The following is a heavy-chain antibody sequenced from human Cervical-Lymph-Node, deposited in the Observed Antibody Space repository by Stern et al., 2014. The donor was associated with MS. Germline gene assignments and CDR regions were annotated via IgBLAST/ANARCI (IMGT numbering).Heavy chain of an antibody. CDR2: ISSSSSTI. CDR1: GFTFSSYS. V-gene: IGHV3-48*02. J-gene: IGHJ4*02. CDR3: ARDPQQWLVRYFDY. D-gene: IGHD6-19*01. Sequence: EVQLVESGGGLVQPGGSLRLSCAASGFTFSSYSMNWVRQAPGKGLEWVSYISSSSSTIYYADSVKGRFTISRDNAKNSLYLQMNSLRDEDTAVYYCARDPQQWLVRYFDYWGQGTLVTVSS.